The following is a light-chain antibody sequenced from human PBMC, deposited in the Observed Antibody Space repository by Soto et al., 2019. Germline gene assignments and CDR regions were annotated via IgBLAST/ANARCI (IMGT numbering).Light chain of an antibody. CDR1: SSDVGGYKY. J-gene: IGLJ1*01. CDR2: EVS. V-gene: IGLV2-8*01. Sequence: QSVLTQPPSASGSPGQSVTISCTGTSSDVGGYKYVSWYQQHPGKAPKLILYEVSKRPSGVPDRFSGSKSGNTASLTISGLQAEDEADYYCSSYTSSSTPYVFGTGNKVTVL. CDR3: SSYTSSSTPYV.